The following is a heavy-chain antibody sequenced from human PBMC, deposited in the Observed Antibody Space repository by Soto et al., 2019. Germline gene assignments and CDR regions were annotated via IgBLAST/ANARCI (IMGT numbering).Heavy chain of an antibody. CDR2: SKTKTYNYVT. CDR3: VRGHNSFDF. CDR1: GFTFSDHY. J-gene: IGHJ4*02. V-gene: IGHV3-72*01. Sequence: EVQLVESGGDLVQPGGSLRLSCKVSGFTFSDHYMDWVRQTPGKGLEWLGRSKTKTYNYVTDYAASVKDRFIISRDDSKNFLYLQMNSLNTEDTAVYYCVRGHNSFDFWGQGSLVTVSS.